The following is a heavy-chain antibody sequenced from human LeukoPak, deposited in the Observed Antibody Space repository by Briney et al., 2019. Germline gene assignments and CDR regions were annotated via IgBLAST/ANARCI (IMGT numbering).Heavy chain of an antibody. CDR2: IYYSGST. J-gene: IGHJ4*02. V-gene: IGHV4-39*02. CDR3: AKEIWPTVTTPGHTHFDY. Sequence: PSETLSLTCSVSGGSISSISYYWGWIRQPPGEGLEWIGSIYYSGSTYYNPSLMSRVTISVDTSKNQFSLKLSSVTAADTAVYYCAKEIWPTVTTPGHTHFDYWGQGTLVTVSS. CDR1: GGSISSISYY. D-gene: IGHD4-17*01.